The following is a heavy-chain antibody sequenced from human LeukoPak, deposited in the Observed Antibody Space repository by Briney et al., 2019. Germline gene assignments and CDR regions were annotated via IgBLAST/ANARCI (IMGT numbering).Heavy chain of an antibody. V-gene: IGHV3-23*01. CDR2: IAGDGAS. Sequence: PGESLRLSCAASDSSFRSHDMSWVRQTLEKGLERVSSIAGDGASFYADSVKGRFTISRDKSENILYLQMNSLRADDTAIYYCAKGPNFGSWRAVDYWGQGSLVTVSS. CDR1: DSSFRSHD. CDR3: AKGPNFGSWRAVDY. J-gene: IGHJ4*02. D-gene: IGHD3-10*01.